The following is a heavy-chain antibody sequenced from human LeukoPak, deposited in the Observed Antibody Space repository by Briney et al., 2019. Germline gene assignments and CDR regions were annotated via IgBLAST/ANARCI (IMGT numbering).Heavy chain of an antibody. D-gene: IGHD3-10*01. J-gene: IGHJ4*02. CDR1: GYSFTSYW. CDR2: IYPGDSDT. CDR3: ARPHGNYYGSGSYADY. Sequence: GESLKISCQGSGYSFTSYWIGWVRQMPGKGLEWMGIIYPGDSDTRYSPSFQGQVTISADKSISTPYLQWSSLKASDTAMYYCARPHGNYYGSGSYADYWGQGTLVTVAS. V-gene: IGHV5-51*01.